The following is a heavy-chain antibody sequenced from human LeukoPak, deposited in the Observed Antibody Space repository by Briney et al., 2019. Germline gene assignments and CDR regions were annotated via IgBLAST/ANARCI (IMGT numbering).Heavy chain of an antibody. Sequence: GGSLRLSCAASGFTVSSNYMSWVRQAPGKGLEWVSVIYSGGSTYYADSVKGRFTISRDNSKNTLYLQMNSLRAEDTAVYYCAREEYSGYDDAFDIWGQGTMVTVSS. V-gene: IGHV3-66*01. CDR3: AREEYSGYDDAFDI. CDR1: GFTVSSNY. D-gene: IGHD5-12*01. CDR2: IYSGGST. J-gene: IGHJ3*02.